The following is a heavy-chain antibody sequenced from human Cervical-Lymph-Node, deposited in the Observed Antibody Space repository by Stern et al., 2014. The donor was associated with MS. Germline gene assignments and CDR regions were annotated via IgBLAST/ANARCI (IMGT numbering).Heavy chain of an antibody. Sequence: VQLVESGAEVKKSGSSVKVSCKASGGTLRSYVITWARQASGQGPEWMGEISPLFGTATYAQQFQGRVTNTADEYPRTVYMELSSLRSEDTAVYYWARNVGDTTLGHWGQGSQVIVSS. D-gene: IGHD3-16*01. V-gene: IGHV1-69*01. CDR2: ISPLFGTA. CDR1: GGTLRSYV. CDR3: ARNVGDTTLGH. J-gene: IGHJ4*02.